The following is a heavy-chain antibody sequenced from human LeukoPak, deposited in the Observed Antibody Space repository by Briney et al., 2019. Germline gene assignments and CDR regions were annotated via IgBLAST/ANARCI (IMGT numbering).Heavy chain of an antibody. CDR3: ARTFGVALFDY. Sequence: SETLSLTCAVYGGSFSGYYWSWIRQPPGKGLEWIGEINHSGSTNYNPSLKSRVTISVDTSKNQFSLKLSSVTAADTAVYYCARTFGVALFDYWGQGTLVTVSS. D-gene: IGHD3-3*01. V-gene: IGHV4-34*01. CDR1: GGSFSGYY. CDR2: INHSGST. J-gene: IGHJ4*02.